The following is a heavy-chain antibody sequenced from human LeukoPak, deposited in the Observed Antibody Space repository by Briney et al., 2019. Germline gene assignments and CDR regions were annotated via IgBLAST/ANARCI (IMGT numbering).Heavy chain of an antibody. Sequence: AGSLTLSCAVSGFTFSIAAMTWVRQPPGKGLEWVGRSGASGESTYDADSVEGRFTIARDNSKNTLSLQMNRLRVEDTAMFFCAKDIQLSTWGLGTMGTVSS. CDR1: GFTFSIAA. D-gene: IGHD5-24*01. CDR3: AKDIQLST. CDR2: SGASGEST. V-gene: IGHV3-23*01. J-gene: IGHJ3*01.